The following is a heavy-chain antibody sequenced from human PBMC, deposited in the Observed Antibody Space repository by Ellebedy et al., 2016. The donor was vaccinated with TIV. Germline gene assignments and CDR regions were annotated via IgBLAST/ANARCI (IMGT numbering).Heavy chain of an antibody. Sequence: GGSLRLXXAASGFTFSSYAMSWVRQAPGKGLVLVSRINNDGSSTNYADSVKGRFTISRDNAKNTLYLQMHSLRAEDTAVYYCVRARPYCGGDCFSFGNWGQGSLVTVSS. J-gene: IGHJ4*02. CDR2: INNDGSST. CDR3: VRARPYCGGDCFSFGN. CDR1: GFTFSSYA. D-gene: IGHD2-21*02. V-gene: IGHV3-74*01.